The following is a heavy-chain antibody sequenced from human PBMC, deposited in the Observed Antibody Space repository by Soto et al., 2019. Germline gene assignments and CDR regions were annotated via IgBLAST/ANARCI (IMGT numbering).Heavy chain of an antibody. CDR2: IWSDGSNK. D-gene: IGHD3-22*01. Sequence: GSLRLSCAASGFTFRTYDMHWVRQGPGKALEWVAVIWSDGSNKYYGDSVKGRFTISRDNSKNTLYLQMNSLRVEDTAVYYCARDLTYYSNSSGYYQPAYWGQGALVTVSS. CDR1: GFTFRTYD. CDR3: ARDLTYYSNSSGYYQPAY. J-gene: IGHJ4*02. V-gene: IGHV3-33*01.